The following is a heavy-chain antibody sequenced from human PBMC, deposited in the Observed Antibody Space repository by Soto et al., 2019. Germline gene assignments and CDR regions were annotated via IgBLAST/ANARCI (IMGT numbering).Heavy chain of an antibody. J-gene: IGHJ6*02. D-gene: IGHD3-3*01. CDR1: GFTFTSSA. Sequence: SVKVSCKASGFTFTSSAVQWVRQARGQRLEWIGWIVVGSGNTNYAQKFQERVTITRDMSTSTAYMELSGLRSEDTAVYYCAADWRVGPYYDFWSGYYIHSPYGMDVWGQGTTVTVSS. CDR3: AADWRVGPYYDFWSGYYIHSPYGMDV. V-gene: IGHV1-58*01. CDR2: IVVGSGNT.